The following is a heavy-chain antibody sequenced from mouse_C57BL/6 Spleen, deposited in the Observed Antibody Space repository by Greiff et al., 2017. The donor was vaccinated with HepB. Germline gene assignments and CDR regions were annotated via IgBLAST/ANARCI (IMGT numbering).Heavy chain of an antibody. CDR3: ARSGFPYAMDY. Sequence: VQLQQSGPELVKPGASVKISCKASGYAFSSSWMNWVKQRPGKGLEWIGRIYPGDGATNYNGKFKGKATLTADKSSSTAYMQLSSLTSEDSAVYFCARSGFPYAMDYWGQGTSVTVSS. CDR1: GYAFSSSW. D-gene: IGHD3-1*01. CDR2: IYPGDGAT. J-gene: IGHJ4*01. V-gene: IGHV1-82*01.